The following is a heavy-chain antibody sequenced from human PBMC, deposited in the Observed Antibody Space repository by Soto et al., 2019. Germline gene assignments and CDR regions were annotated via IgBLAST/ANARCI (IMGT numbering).Heavy chain of an antibody. Sequence: PSETLSLTCSVSGGSVSDKTYYWSWIRQPPGKRLVWIGYVYYSGTTNYNPSLKSRVTISVDLSKNQFSLRLSSVTTADTALYYCARTTAVPNSLRSRYFFDYWGQGTLVTVSS. CDR3: ARTTAVPNSLRSRYFFDY. D-gene: IGHD4-17*01. J-gene: IGHJ4*02. CDR2: VYYSGTT. CDR1: GGSVSDKTYY. V-gene: IGHV4-61*01.